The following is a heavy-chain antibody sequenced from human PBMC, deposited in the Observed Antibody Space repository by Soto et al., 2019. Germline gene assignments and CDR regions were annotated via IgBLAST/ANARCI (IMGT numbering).Heavy chain of an antibody. J-gene: IGHJ6*02. CDR1: GGSIISGGYY. V-gene: IGHV4-31*03. Sequence: SETLSLTCTVSGGSIISGGYYWSWIRQHPGKGLEWIGYLYYSGSTYSNPSLKSRVTISVDTSKNQFSLKLSSVTAADTAVYYGASQDDSSGYPTPHGMDVWGQGATV. CDR2: LYYSGST. D-gene: IGHD3-22*01. CDR3: ASQDDSSGYPTPHGMDV.